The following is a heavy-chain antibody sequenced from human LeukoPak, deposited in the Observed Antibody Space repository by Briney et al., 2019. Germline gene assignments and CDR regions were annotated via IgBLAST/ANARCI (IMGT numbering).Heavy chain of an antibody. Sequence: TGGSLRLSCAASGFTVSSNYMSWVRQAPGKGLEWVSVIYSGGSTYYADSVKGRFTISRDNLKGTVYLQMNCLRAEDTAIYYCVKDHTESYPWYMDFWGRGALVTVSS. CDR3: VKDHTESYPWYMDF. V-gene: IGHV3-53*01. D-gene: IGHD2-2*01. J-gene: IGHJ2*01. CDR2: IYSGGST. CDR1: GFTVSSNY.